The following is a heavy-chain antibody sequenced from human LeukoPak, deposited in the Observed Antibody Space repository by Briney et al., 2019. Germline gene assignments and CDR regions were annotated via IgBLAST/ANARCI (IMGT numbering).Heavy chain of an antibody. CDR1: GYTFTGYY. Sequence: ASVKVSCKASGYTFTGYYMHWVRQAPGQGLEWMGWINPNSGGTNYAQKFQGRVTMTRDTSISTAYMELSRLRSDDTAVYYCARDQGHCSSTSCFNYYYGMDVWGQGTTVTVSS. CDR3: ARDQGHCSSTSCFNYYYGMDV. V-gene: IGHV1-2*02. J-gene: IGHJ6*02. D-gene: IGHD2-2*01. CDR2: INPNSGGT.